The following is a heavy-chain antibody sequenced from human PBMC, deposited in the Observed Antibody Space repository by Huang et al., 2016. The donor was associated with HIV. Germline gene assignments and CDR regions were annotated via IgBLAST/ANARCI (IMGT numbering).Heavy chain of an antibody. V-gene: IGHV3-15*01. CDR3: TTESESSGWTMDHDAFDI. CDR2: IKSKTDGGTT. D-gene: IGHD6-19*01. Sequence: EVQLVESGGGLVKPVGSLRLSCAASGFTFSNAWMSWVRQAPGKGLEWVGRIKSKTDGGTTDYAAPVKGRFTISRDDSKNTLYLQMNSLRTEDTAVYYCTTESESSGWTMDHDAFDIWGQGTMVTVSS. CDR1: GFTFSNAW. J-gene: IGHJ3*02.